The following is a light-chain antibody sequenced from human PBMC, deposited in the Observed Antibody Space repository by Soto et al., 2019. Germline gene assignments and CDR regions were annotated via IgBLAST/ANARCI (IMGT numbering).Light chain of an antibody. CDR1: QSISSW. V-gene: IGKV1-5*03. Sequence: DIQMTQSPSTLSASVGDRVTITCRASQSISSWLAWYQQKPGKAPKLLIYKASSLESGVPSRFSGSGSGTEFTLTISSLQPDDFATYYCQQYNSSWTCGQGTKVEIK. J-gene: IGKJ1*01. CDR2: KAS. CDR3: QQYNSSWT.